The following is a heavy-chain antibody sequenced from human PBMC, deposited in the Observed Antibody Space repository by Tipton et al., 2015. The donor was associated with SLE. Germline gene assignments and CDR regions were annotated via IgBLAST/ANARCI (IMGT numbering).Heavy chain of an antibody. CDR1: GFTFSNNW. Sequence: SLRLSCIVSGFTFSNNWMAWVRQAPGKGLEWVAHIREDGSEKFHVDSVRGRFAISRDNAKNSLYLHMNSLRAEDTAVYYCARYDYSDERAFDIWGQGTMVTVSS. D-gene: IGHD4-17*01. V-gene: IGHV3-7*03. CDR3: ARYDYSDERAFDI. CDR2: IREDGSEK. J-gene: IGHJ3*02.